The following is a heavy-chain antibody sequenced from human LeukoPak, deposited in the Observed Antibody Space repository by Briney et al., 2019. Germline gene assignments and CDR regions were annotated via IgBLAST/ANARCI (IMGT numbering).Heavy chain of an antibody. CDR2: INPSGGST. CDR3: TGVVTTLSGGAFDI. J-gene: IGHJ3*02. Sequence: ASVKVSCKASGYTFTSYYTHWVRQAPGQGLEWMGIINPSGGSTSYAQKFQGRVTMTRDMSTSTVYMELSSLRSEDTAVYYCTGVVTTLSGGAFDIWGQGTMVTVSS. CDR1: GYTFTSYY. D-gene: IGHD5-12*01. V-gene: IGHV1-46*01.